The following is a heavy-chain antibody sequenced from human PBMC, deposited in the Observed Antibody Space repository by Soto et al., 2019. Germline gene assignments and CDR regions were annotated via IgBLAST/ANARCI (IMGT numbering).Heavy chain of an antibody. V-gene: IGHV1-18*01. J-gene: IGHJ5*02. D-gene: IGHD3-10*01. Sequence: QVQLVQSGVEVKKPGASVKVSCKASGYTFTNYGISWVRQAPGQGPEWMGWISAYNGNTEYAQNLQGRVTMTTDTSTNTAYMELRSLRSDDTAVYCCAREGSGEGWRFDPWGQGTLVTVSS. CDR1: GYTFTNYG. CDR3: AREGSGEGWRFDP. CDR2: ISAYNGNT.